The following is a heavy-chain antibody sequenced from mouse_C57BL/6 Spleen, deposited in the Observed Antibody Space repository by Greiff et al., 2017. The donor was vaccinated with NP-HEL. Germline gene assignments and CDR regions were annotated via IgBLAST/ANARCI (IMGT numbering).Heavy chain of an antibody. J-gene: IGHJ4*01. CDR2: IWTGGGT. D-gene: IGHD4-1*02. CDR3: ARNLGQLGRDYAMDY. V-gene: IGHV2-9-1*01. CDR1: GFSLTSYA. Sequence: VKLVESGPGLVAPSQSLSITCTVSGFSLTSYAISWVRQPPGKGLEWLGVIWTGGGTNYNSALKSRLSISKDNSKSQVFLKMNSLQTDDTARYDCARNLGQLGRDYAMDYWGQGTSVTVSS.